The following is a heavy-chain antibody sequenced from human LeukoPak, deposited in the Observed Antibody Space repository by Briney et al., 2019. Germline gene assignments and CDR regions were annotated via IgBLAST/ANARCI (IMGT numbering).Heavy chain of an antibody. D-gene: IGHD3-3*01. Sequence: PGRSLRLSCAASGFTFISYAMHWVRQAPGKGLDWVAVISYDGSNKYYADSVKGRFTISKDNSKNTLYLQMNSLIAEDTAVYYCAREFLPDPGPYDYWGQGTLVTVYS. CDR3: AREFLPDPGPYDY. CDR2: ISYDGSNK. V-gene: IGHV3-30*04. J-gene: IGHJ4*02. CDR1: GFTFISYA.